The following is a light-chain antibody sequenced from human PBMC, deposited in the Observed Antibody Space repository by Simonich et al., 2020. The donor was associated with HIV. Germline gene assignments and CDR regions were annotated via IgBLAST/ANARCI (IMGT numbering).Light chain of an antibody. CDR2: AAS. Sequence: DIQMTQSPSSLSASVGDRVTITCRASQGISSYLNWYQQKPGKAPKLLIYAASSLQSGVPSRFSCSGSGTEFTLTVSSLQPDDFATYYCQQYNTFPLTFGQGTRLEIK. CDR3: QQYNTFPLT. V-gene: IGKV1-39*01. CDR1: QGISSY. J-gene: IGKJ5*01.